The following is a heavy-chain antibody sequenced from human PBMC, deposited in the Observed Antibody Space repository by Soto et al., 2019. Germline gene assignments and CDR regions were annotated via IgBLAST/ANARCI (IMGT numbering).Heavy chain of an antibody. V-gene: IGHV3-30-3*01. D-gene: IGHD3-10*01. CDR2: ISRDGSSK. CDR1: GFTFSRYA. J-gene: IGHJ4*02. Sequence: HVHLVESGGGVVKPGGSLRLSCAASGFTFSRYAMHWVRQAPGEGLEWVAVISRDGSSKYYGDSVKGRFTVSRDNSNNTVYLSTSSLRANTTAFFYCAGSLNGTVPDSINSLGQRTLVTVSS. CDR3: AGSLNGTVPDSINS.